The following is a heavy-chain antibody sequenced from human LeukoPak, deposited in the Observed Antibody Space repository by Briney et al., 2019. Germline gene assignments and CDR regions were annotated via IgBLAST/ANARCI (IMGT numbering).Heavy chain of an antibody. CDR1: GFTSRLYE. CDR2: ISSSGTTI. J-gene: IGHJ4*02. Sequence: PGGSLRLSCAASGFTSRLYEMNWVRQAPGKGLQWVSYISSSGTTIKYGDSVKGRFTISRDNARNSLYLQMSSLRVEDTAVYYCAREDQAASDYWGQGTLVTVSS. V-gene: IGHV3-48*03. CDR3: AREDQAASDY.